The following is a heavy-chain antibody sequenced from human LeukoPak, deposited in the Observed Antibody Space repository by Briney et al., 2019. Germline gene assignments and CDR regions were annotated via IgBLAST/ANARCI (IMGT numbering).Heavy chain of an antibody. CDR1: GYTFTAYF. CDR2: INLDSGGT. Sequence: GASVKVSCKASGYTFTAYFIHWVRQAPGQGLEGMGRINLDSGGTYYTQKFQGRITMTRDTSISTAYVELNGLTSDDTAVYYCARDLSSTANWEFDYWGQGTLVTVSS. V-gene: IGHV1-2*06. D-gene: IGHD5/OR15-5a*01. CDR3: ARDLSSTANWEFDY. J-gene: IGHJ4*02.